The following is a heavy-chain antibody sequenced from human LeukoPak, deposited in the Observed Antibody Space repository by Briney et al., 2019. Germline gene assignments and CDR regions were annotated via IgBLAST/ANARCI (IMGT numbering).Heavy chain of an antibody. CDR2: IYSGGST. Sequence: GRSLRLSCAASGFTFDDYAMLWVRQAPGKGLEWVSVIYSGGSTYYADSVKGRFTISRDNSKSTLYLQMNSLRAEDTAVYYCARRITMKVAYAFDTWSQGTMVTVSS. V-gene: IGHV3-66*04. J-gene: IGHJ3*02. CDR3: ARRITMKVAYAFDT. D-gene: IGHD3-22*01. CDR1: GFTFDDYA.